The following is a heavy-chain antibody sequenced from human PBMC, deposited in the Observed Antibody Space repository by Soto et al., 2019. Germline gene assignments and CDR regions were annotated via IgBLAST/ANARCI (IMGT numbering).Heavy chain of an antibody. D-gene: IGHD6-13*01. CDR3: ARGWLATGGSLSYMDV. Sequence: PGGSLRLSCAASGFTFSSYDMHWVRQATGKGLEWVSAIGTAGDTYYPGSVKGRFTISRENAKNSLYLQMNSLRAGDTALYYCARGWLATGGSLSYMDVWGKGTTVTVS. CDR1: GFTFSSYD. CDR2: IGTAGDT. V-gene: IGHV3-13*01. J-gene: IGHJ6*03.